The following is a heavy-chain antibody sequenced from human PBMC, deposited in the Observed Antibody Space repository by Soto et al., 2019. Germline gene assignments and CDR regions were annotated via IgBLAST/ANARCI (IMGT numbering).Heavy chain of an antibody. D-gene: IGHD5-12*01. J-gene: IGHJ4*02. Sequence: EVQLLESGGGLVQPGGSLTLSCAASGFTFSTFAVSWVRQAPGKGLEWVSAITGNSGSTYYADSVKGRFTTSRDNSKNTLYLQMNSLRAEDTAVYVCAKTSAPTIRVGYDYWGQGTLVTVSS. CDR2: ITGNSGST. CDR1: GFTFSTFA. V-gene: IGHV3-23*01. CDR3: AKTSAPTIRVGYDY.